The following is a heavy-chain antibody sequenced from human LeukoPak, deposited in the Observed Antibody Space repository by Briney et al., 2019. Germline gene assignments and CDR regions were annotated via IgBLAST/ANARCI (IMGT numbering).Heavy chain of an antibody. V-gene: IGHV4-4*07. J-gene: IGHJ4*02. CDR3: ARSLSGSYSYFHY. CDR2: IYTSGST. D-gene: IGHD1-26*01. CDR1: GASISNYY. Sequence: PSETLSLTCIVSGASISNYYWSWIRQPAGKGLEWIGRIYTSGSTNYKPSLKSRVTMSADTSKNQFSLKLSSVTAADTAVYYCARSLSGSYSYFHYWGQGTLVTVSS.